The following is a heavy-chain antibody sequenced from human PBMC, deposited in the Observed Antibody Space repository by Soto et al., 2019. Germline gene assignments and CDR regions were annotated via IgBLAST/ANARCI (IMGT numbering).Heavy chain of an antibody. D-gene: IGHD3-9*01. Sequence: QVQLVQSGAEVKKPGSSVKVSCKTSGGTFSSYTISWVRQAPGQGLEWMGRIIPILDIANYAQKFQGRVTITADKSSITSYMELTRLRSEDTAVYFCARGPQKHEEYYTTLMGPDMFRYWAQGTLVTVSS. V-gene: IGHV1-69*02. J-gene: IGHJ4*02. CDR3: ARGPQKHEEYYTTLMGPDMFRY. CDR1: GGTFSSYT. CDR2: IIPILDIA.